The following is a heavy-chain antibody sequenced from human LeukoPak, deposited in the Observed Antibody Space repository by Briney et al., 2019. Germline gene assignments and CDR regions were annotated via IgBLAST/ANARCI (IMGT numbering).Heavy chain of an antibody. Sequence: PSETLSLTCTVSGGSISSSPFSWGWIRQPPGKGLEWIGSIYYSGSTYYNPSLKSRVTISVDTSKNQFSLKLNSVTAADTAVYYCARASYSYDINGWVPFDYWGQGTLVTVSS. CDR1: GGSISSSPFS. CDR2: IYYSGST. J-gene: IGHJ4*02. CDR3: ARASYSYDINGWVPFDY. D-gene: IGHD3-22*01. V-gene: IGHV4-39*01.